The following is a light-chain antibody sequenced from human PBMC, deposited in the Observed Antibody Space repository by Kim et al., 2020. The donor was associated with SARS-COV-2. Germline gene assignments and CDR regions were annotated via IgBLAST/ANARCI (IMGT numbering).Light chain of an antibody. J-gene: IGKJ4*01. CDR1: RSVISN. Sequence: SPGGRATLSCRASRSVISNLAWYQQKPGQAPRLLIYGASTRATGIPARISGSRSGTEFTPTISSLQSEDFAVYYCQQYSDWPPLTFGGGTKVDIK. CDR2: GAS. V-gene: IGKV3-15*01. CDR3: QQYSDWPPLT.